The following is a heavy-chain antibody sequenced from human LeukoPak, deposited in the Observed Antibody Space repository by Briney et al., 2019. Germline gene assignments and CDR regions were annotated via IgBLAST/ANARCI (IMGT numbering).Heavy chain of an antibody. CDR3: ARHLEGGMGFDY. J-gene: IGHJ4*02. Sequence: SETLSLTCTVSGGSISSSYYYWGWIRQPPGKGLEWIGSIHYSGSTNYNPSLKSRVTISVDTSMNQFSLKLSSVTAADTAVYYCARHLEGGMGFDYWGQGTLVTVSS. V-gene: IGHV4-39*01. D-gene: IGHD1-26*01. CDR1: GGSISSSYYY. CDR2: IHYSGST.